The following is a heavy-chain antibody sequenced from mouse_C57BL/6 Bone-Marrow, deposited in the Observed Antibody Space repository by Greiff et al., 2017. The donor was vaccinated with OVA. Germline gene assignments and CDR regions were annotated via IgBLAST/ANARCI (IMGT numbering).Heavy chain of an antibody. V-gene: IGHV1-64*01. J-gene: IGHJ1*03. Sequence: QVQLKQPGAELVKPGASVKLSCKASGYTFTSYWMHWVKQRPGQGLEWIGMIHPNSGSTNYNEKFKSKATLTVDKSSSTAYMQLSSLTSEDSAVYYCARGSHYYGSSYWYFDVWGTGTTVTVSS. CDR3: ARGSHYYGSSYWYFDV. D-gene: IGHD1-1*01. CDR2: IHPNSGST. CDR1: GYTFTSYW.